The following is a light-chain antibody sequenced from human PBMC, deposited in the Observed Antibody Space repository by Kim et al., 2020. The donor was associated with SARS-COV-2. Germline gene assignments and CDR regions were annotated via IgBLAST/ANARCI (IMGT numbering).Light chain of an antibody. Sequence: ASVKLTSTLSSGHSSYAIAWHQQQPEKGPRYLMKLNSDGSHSKGDGNPDRFSGSSSGAERYLTISSLQSEDEADYYCQTWGTGSWVFGGGTQLTVL. CDR2: LNSDGSH. J-gene: IGLJ3*02. CDR1: SGHSSYA. V-gene: IGLV4-69*01. CDR3: QTWGTGSWV.